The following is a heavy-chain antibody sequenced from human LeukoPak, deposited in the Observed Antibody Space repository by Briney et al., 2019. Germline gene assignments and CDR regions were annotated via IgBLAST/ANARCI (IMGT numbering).Heavy chain of an antibody. CDR1: GFTVSSNY. CDR2: IYSGGST. Sequence: PGGSLRLSCAASGFTVSSNYMSWVRQAPGKGLEGVSVIYSGGSTYYADSVKGRFTISRDNSKNTLYLQMNSLRAEDTAVYYCARSSSTSPNAFDIWGQGTMVTVSS. D-gene: IGHD2-2*01. CDR3: ARSSSTSPNAFDI. V-gene: IGHV3-53*01. J-gene: IGHJ3*02.